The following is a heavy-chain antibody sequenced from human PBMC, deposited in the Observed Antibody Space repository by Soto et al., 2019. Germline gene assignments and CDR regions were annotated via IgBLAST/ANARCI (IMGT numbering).Heavy chain of an antibody. CDR1: GFTFSSYD. CDR3: ARVWDSSSWYTGYYYYGMDV. CDR2: IGTAGDT. V-gene: IGHV3-13*01. Sequence: PGGSLRLSCAASGFTFSSYDMHWVRQATGKGLEWVSAIGTAGDTYYPGSVKGRFTISRENAKNSLYLQMNSLRAGDTAVYYCARVWDSSSWYTGYYYYGMDVWGQGTTVTVS. D-gene: IGHD6-13*01. J-gene: IGHJ6*02.